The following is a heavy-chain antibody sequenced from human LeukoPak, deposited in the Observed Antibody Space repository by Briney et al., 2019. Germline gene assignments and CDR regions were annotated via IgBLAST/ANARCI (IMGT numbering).Heavy chain of an antibody. J-gene: IGHJ4*02. CDR3: AKETTVTTYGAPFEY. V-gene: IGHV3-23*01. CDR1: GFTFSNYN. Sequence: GGSLRLSCAASGFTFSNYNMNWVRQAPGKGLEWVSAISGSGGKTYYAGSVKGRFTISRDNSKNTLYLQMNSLRADDTAVYYCAKETTVTTYGAPFEYWGQGTLVTVSS. CDR2: ISGSGGKT. D-gene: IGHD4-17*01.